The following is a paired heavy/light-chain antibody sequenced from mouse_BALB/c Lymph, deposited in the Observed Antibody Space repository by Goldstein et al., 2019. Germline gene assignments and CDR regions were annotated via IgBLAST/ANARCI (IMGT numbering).Heavy chain of an antibody. V-gene: IGHV1-18*01. CDR2: INPNNGGT. D-gene: IGHD2-3*01. J-gene: IGHJ4*01. CDR3: ARTDGYYGYAMDY. Sequence: EVLLQQSGPELVKPGASVKIPCKASGYTFTDYNMDWVKQSHGKSLEWIGDINPNNGGTIYNQKFKGKATLTVDKSSSTAYMELRSLTSEDTAVYYCARTDGYYGYAMDYWGQGTSVTVSS. CDR1: GYTFTDYN.
Light chain of an antibody. V-gene: IGKV4-57*01. CDR2: STS. Sequence: QIVLTQSPAIMSASPGEKVTITCSASSSVSYMHWFQQKPGTSPKLWIYSTSNLASGVPARFSGSGSGTSYSLTISRMEAEDAATYYCQQRSSYPPTFGAGTKLELK. J-gene: IGKJ5*01. CDR1: SSVSY. CDR3: QQRSSYPPT.